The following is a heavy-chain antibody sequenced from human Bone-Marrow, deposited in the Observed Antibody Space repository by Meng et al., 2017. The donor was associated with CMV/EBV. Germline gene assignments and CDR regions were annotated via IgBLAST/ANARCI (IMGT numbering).Heavy chain of an antibody. CDR3: ARGLGYCSSTSCPPCY. CDR2: IIPILGIA. V-gene: IGHV1-69*10. J-gene: IGHJ4*02. Sequence: SVKVSCKASGGTFSSYAISWVRQAPGQGLEWMGGIIPILGIANYAQKFQGRVTITADKSTSTAYMELSSLRSEDTAVYYCARGLGYCSSTSCPPCYWGQGTLVTVSS. D-gene: IGHD2-2*01. CDR1: GGTFSSYA.